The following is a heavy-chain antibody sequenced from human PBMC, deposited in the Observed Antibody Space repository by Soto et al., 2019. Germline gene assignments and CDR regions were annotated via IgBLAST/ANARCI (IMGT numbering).Heavy chain of an antibody. Sequence: ASVKVSCKASGYTFTSYDINWVRQATGQGLEWMGWMNPNSGNTGYAQKFQGRVTMTRNTSISTAYMELSSLRSEDTAVYYCARGVQQQLPPLIDPWGQGTLVTVSS. D-gene: IGHD6-13*01. CDR1: GYTFTSYD. CDR3: ARGVQQQLPPLIDP. J-gene: IGHJ5*02. CDR2: MNPNSGNT. V-gene: IGHV1-8*01.